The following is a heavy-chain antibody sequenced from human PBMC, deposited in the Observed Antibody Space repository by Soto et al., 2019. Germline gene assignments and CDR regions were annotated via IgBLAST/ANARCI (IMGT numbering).Heavy chain of an antibody. J-gene: IGHJ4*02. Sequence: QVQLQQWGAGLLKPSETLSLTCAVYGGSFSAYCWSWIRQPPGKGLEWIGEINHSGSTNYNPSLKSRVTISVDRSKNQFSLKLSSVTAADTAAYYCARGVGYAGVDYWGQGTLVTVSS. D-gene: IGHD5-12*01. CDR1: GGSFSAYC. V-gene: IGHV4-34*01. CDR3: ARGVGYAGVDY. CDR2: INHSGST.